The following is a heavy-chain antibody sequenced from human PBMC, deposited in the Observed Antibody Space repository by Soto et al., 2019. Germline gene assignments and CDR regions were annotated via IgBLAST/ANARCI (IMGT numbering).Heavy chain of an antibody. CDR2: ISNSGGST. Sequence: GGSLRLSCAASGFTFSTYAMSWVRQAPGKGLEWVSAISNSGGSTFYADSVKGRFTISRDNSKNTLYLQMNSLRAEDTAVYYCAREILGRYFDSWGQGTLVTVSS. V-gene: IGHV3-23*01. D-gene: IGHD7-27*01. J-gene: IGHJ4*02. CDR3: AREILGRYFDS. CDR1: GFTFSTYA.